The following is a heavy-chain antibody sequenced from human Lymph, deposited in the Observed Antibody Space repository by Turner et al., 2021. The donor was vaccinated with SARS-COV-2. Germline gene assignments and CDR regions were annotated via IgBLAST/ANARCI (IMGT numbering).Heavy chain of an antibody. D-gene: IGHD6-19*01. CDR1: GFTFSSYA. Sequence: VELWESGGVLVHSGGSRRISCAPSGFTFSSYAMSWVRQAPGKGLEWVSAISGSGGSTYYADSVKGRFTISRDNSKNTLDMQMNSLRAEDTAIYYCAKDRFSLSSGWEDYWGQGALVTVSS. J-gene: IGHJ4*02. V-gene: IGHV3-23*01. CDR3: AKDRFSLSSGWEDY. CDR2: ISGSGGST.